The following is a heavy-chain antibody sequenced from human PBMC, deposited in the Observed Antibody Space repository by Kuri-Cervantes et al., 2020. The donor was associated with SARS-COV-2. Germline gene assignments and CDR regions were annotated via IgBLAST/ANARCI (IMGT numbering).Heavy chain of an antibody. CDR2: ISSSSSYI. Sequence: GESLKISCAASGFTFSSYSMNWVRQAPGKGLEWVSSISSSSSYIYYADSVKGRFTISRDNAKNSLYLQMNSRRAEDTAVYYCAREGYGDSFDYWGQGTLVTVSS. D-gene: IGHD4-17*01. V-gene: IGHV3-21*01. CDR3: AREGYGDSFDY. CDR1: GFTFSSYS. J-gene: IGHJ4*02.